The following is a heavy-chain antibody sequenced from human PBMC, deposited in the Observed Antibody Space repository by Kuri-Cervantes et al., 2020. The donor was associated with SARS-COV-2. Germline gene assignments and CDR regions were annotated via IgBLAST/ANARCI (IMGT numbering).Heavy chain of an antibody. Sequence: SETLSLTCTVSGGSISSSSYYWGWIRRPPGKGLEWIGSIYYSGSTYYNPSLKSRVTISVDTSKNQFSLKLSSVTAADTAVYYCARLGLLWFRESQTGWFDPWGQGTLVTVSS. CDR2: IYYSGST. CDR1: GGSISSSSYY. V-gene: IGHV4-39*07. CDR3: ARLGLLWFRESQTGWFDP. J-gene: IGHJ5*02. D-gene: IGHD3-10*01.